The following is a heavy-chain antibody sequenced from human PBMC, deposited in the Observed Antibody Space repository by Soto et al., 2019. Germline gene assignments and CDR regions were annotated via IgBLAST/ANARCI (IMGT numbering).Heavy chain of an antibody. CDR1: GCTESSND. CDR2: IYGGCAT. V-gene: IGHV3-53*01. CDR3: AKGKSSNYVSHAFDV. D-gene: IGHD1-7*01. J-gene: IGHJ3*01. Sequence: PXGSLRLSCAAAGCTESSNDMNRVRQAPVRGLDWVPVIYGGCATKYADSVRGRFTISRDNSKNTLHLQMNILRGEDTAVYYCAKGKSSNYVSHAFDVWAQGTMVTVSS.